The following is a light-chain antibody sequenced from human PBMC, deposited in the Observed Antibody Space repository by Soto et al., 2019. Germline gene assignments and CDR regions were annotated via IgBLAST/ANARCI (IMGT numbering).Light chain of an antibody. CDR2: GAS. Sequence: IVLTQSPGTLSLSPGERATLSCRASQSVSSSYLAWYQQKPGQAPRLLIYGASSRATGIPDRFSGSGSGTDFTLPISRLEPEDFAVYYCLPYGSSPFTFGQGKRLVIK. CDR1: QSVSSSY. J-gene: IGKJ5*01. V-gene: IGKV3-20*01. CDR3: LPYGSSPFT.